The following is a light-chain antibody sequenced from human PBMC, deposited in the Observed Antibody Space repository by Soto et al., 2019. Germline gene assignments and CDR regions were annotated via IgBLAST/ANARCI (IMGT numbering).Light chain of an antibody. CDR3: QQRSNWPPYT. CDR2: DAS. CDR1: QIVGSY. V-gene: IGKV3-11*01. Sequence: EILLTQSPATLSLSPGERATLSCRASQIVGSYLAWYQQKPGQAPRLLIYDASNRATGIPARFSGSRSGTDFTLTISSLEPEDFAVYYCQQRSNWPPYTFGQGTRLEIK. J-gene: IGKJ2*01.